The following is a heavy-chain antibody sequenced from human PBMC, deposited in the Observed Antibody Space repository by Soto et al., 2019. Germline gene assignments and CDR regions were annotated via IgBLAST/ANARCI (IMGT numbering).Heavy chain of an antibody. CDR3: ATISDTSDAFDI. CDR1: GFTFSSYD. Sequence: GGSLRLSCAASGFTFSSYDMHWVRQATGKGLEWVSAIGTAGDTYYPGSVKGRFTISRENAKNSLYLQMNSLRAEDTAVYYCATISDTSDAFDIWGQGTMVTVSS. J-gene: IGHJ3*02. V-gene: IGHV3-13*01. CDR2: IGTAGDT.